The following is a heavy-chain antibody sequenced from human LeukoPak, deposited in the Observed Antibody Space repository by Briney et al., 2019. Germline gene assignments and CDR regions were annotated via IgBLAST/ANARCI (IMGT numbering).Heavy chain of an antibody. CDR1: GGSFSGYY. V-gene: IGHV4-34*01. D-gene: IGHD3-3*01. Sequence: SETLSLXCAVYGGSFSGYYWSWIRQPPGKGLEWIGEINHSGSTNYNPSLKSRVTISVDTSKNQFSLKLSSVTAADTAVYYCARPIFGVVISAFDIWGQGTMVTVSS. CDR2: INHSGST. CDR3: ARPIFGVVISAFDI. J-gene: IGHJ3*02.